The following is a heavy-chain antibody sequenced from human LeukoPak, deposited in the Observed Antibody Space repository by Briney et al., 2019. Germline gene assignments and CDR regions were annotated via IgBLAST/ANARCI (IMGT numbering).Heavy chain of an antibody. V-gene: IGHV3-53*01. CDR2: IYSGGST. CDR3: AREPHYYDSSGYYYDY. J-gene: IGHJ4*02. D-gene: IGHD3-22*01. Sequence: QPGGSLRLSCAASGFTASSNYMSWVRQAPGKGLEWVSVIYSGGSTYYADSVKGRFTISRDNSKNTLYLQMNSLRAEDTAVYYCAREPHYYDSSGYYYDYWGQGTLVTVSS. CDR1: GFTASSNY.